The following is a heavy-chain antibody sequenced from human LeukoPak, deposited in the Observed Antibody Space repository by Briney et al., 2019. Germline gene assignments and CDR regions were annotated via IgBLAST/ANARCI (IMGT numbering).Heavy chain of an antibody. CDR3: AREDDWNYEDY. CDR2: IKQDGSEK. J-gene: IGHJ4*02. V-gene: IGHV3-7*01. D-gene: IGHD1-7*01. CDR1: GFTFSNYW. Sequence: GSLRLSCAASGFTFSNYWMSWVRQAPGKGLEWVANIKQDGSEKYYVNSVKGRFTISRDNAKNSLYLQMNSPRAEDTAIYYCAREDDWNYEDYWGQGTLVTVSS.